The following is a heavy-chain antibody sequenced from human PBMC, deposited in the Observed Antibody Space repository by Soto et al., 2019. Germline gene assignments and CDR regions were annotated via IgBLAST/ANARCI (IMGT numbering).Heavy chain of an antibody. Sequence: PSETLSLTCTVSGGSISNGDYYWSWIRQPPGKGLEWIGYIYYSGSTNYNPSLKSRVTISVDTSKNQFSLKLSSVTAADTAVYYCARGYDILTGYYNWFDPWGQGTLVTVSS. CDR3: ARGYDILTGYYNWFDP. J-gene: IGHJ5*02. CDR2: IYYSGST. V-gene: IGHV4-61*08. CDR1: GGSISNGDYY. D-gene: IGHD3-9*01.